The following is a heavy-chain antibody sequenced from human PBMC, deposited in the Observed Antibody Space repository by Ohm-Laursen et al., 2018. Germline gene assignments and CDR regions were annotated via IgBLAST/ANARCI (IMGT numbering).Heavy chain of an antibody. V-gene: IGHV4-34*01. CDR2: INHSGST. D-gene: IGHD6-13*01. Sequence: SETLSLTCAVYGGSFSGYYWSWIRQPPGKGLEWIGEINHSGSTNYNPSLTSRVTISVDTSKNQFSLKLSYVTAADTAVYYCARVGYSSSPHYGMDVWGQGTTVTVSS. CDR3: ARVGYSSSPHYGMDV. J-gene: IGHJ6*02. CDR1: GGSFSGYY.